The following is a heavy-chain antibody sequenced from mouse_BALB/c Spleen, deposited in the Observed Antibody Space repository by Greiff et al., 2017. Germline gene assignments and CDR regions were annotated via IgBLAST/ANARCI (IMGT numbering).Heavy chain of an antibody. CDR2: ISSGSSTI. D-gene: IGHD1-1*01. J-gene: IGHJ4*01. CDR1: GFTFSSFG. Sequence: EVKLMESGGGLVQPGGSRKLSCAASGFTFSSFGMHWVRQAPEKGLEWVAYISSGSSTIYYADTVKGRFTISRDNPKNTLFLQMTSLRSEDTAMYYCARSYYGSSYGYYYAMDYWGQGTSVTVSS. V-gene: IGHV5-17*02. CDR3: ARSYYGSSYGYYYAMDY.